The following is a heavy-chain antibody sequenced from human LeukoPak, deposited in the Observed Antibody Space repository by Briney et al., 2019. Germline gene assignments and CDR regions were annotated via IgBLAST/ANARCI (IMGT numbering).Heavy chain of an antibody. Sequence: ASVKVSCKASGYTFTSYDINWVRQATGQGLEWMGWMNPNSGNTGYAQKFQGRVTMTRNTSISTAYMELSSLRSEGTAVYYCARGADYEQQLVTWYYYYGMDVWGQGTTVTVSS. CDR3: ARGADYEQQLVTWYYYYGMDV. CDR1: GYTFTSYD. J-gene: IGHJ6*02. V-gene: IGHV1-8*01. D-gene: IGHD6-13*01. CDR2: MNPNSGNT.